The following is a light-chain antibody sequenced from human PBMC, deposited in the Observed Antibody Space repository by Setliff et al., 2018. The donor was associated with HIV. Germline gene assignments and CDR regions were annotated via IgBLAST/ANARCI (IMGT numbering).Light chain of an antibody. CDR2: SDT. J-gene: IGLJ2*01. CDR1: SSNIGAGYD. CDR3: QSYDSSLSASV. Sequence: QSALTQPPSVSGAPGQRVTISCTGSSSNIGAGYDVHWYQQLPGAAPKLLIYSDTDRPSGVPDRFSGSKSGTSASLAITGLQAEDEADYYCQSYDSSLSASVFGGGTRSPS. V-gene: IGLV1-40*01.